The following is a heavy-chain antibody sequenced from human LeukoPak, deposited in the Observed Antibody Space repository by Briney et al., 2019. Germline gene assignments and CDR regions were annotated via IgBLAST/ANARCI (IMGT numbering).Heavy chain of an antibody. Sequence: SVKVSCKASGGTFSSYAISWVRQAPGQGLEWTGGIILIFGTANYAQKFQGRVTITTDESTSTAYMGLSSLRSEDTAVYYCARSRASSSWFHGYWGQGTLVTVSS. D-gene: IGHD6-13*01. CDR1: GGTFSSYA. V-gene: IGHV1-69*05. CDR3: ARSRASSSWFHGY. J-gene: IGHJ4*02. CDR2: IILIFGTA.